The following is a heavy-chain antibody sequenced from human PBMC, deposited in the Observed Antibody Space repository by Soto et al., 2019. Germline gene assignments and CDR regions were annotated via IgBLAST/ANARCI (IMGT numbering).Heavy chain of an antibody. D-gene: IGHD3-10*01. CDR3: ARVSRGVLLWFGRADY. CDR1: GYTFTSYG. V-gene: IGHV1-18*01. CDR2: ISAYNGNT. Sequence: ASVNVSCKASGYTFTSYGISWVRQAPGQGLEWMGWISAYNGNTNYAQKLQGRVTMTTDTSTSTAYMELRSLRSDDTAVYYCARVSRGVLLWFGRADYWGQGTLVTVSS. J-gene: IGHJ4*02.